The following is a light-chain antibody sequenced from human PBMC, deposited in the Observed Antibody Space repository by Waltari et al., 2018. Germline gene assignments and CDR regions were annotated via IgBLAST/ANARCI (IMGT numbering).Light chain of an antibody. J-gene: IGLJ1*01. V-gene: IGLV2-23*02. CDR1: SSDVGNYNL. CDR3: CSYVGLGIYV. CDR2: EVT. Sequence: QSGLTQPASVSGSPGQSITISCTGTSSDVGNYNLVSWYQQYPGKAPQLMVYEVTKRASGVSYRFSGSKSGNTASRTIHGLQSEDEADYYCCSYVGLGIYVFGSGTKVTVL.